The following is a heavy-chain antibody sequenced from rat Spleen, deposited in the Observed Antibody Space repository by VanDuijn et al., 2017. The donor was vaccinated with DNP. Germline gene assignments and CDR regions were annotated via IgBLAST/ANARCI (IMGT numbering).Heavy chain of an antibody. J-gene: IGHJ2*01. Sequence: EVKLVESGGGLVQPGRSLKLSCAASGFNFNDYWMGWVRQAPGKGLEWIGEINKDSSTIKFTPSLKDKFTISRDNAQNTLYLQMSKLGSEDTAIYYCIREAFGVDYWGQGVMVKVSS. CDR3: IREAFGVDY. CDR2: INKDSSTI. CDR1: GFNFNDYW. V-gene: IGHV4-2*01. D-gene: IGHD4-3*01.